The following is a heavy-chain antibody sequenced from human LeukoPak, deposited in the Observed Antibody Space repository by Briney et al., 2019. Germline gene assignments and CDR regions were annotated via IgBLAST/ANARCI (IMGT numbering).Heavy chain of an antibody. CDR1: GFSFSSHA. CDR3: ARDTGNHPNNWLDP. J-gene: IGHJ5*02. CDR2: IWCDGSNT. V-gene: IGHV3-33*01. Sequence: GGSLRLSCEASGFSFSSHAMQWVRQAPGKGLEWVALIWCDGSNTYYADSVQGRFTISRDNSKNTLYLQMNSLRAEDTAIYYCARDTGNHPNNWLDPWGQGTLVTVSS. D-gene: IGHD1-14*01.